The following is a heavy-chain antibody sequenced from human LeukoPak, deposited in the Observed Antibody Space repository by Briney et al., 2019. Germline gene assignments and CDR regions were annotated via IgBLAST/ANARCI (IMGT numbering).Heavy chain of an antibody. V-gene: IGHV4-4*07. CDR1: GDSITYFY. J-gene: IGHJ4*02. Sequence: SETLSLTCSVSGDSITYFYWSWIRQAAGKGLEWIGRFSSSGSTDYNASLKSRVTMSVDTSKNQLSLKVISVTAADTAVYYCARGSPEGYCSSTSCYIDYWGQGTLVTVSS. D-gene: IGHD2-2*02. CDR3: ARGSPEGYCSSTSCYIDY. CDR2: FSSSGST.